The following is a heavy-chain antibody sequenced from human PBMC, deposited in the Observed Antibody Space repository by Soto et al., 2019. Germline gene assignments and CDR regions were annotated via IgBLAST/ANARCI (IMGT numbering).Heavy chain of an antibody. CDR3: PREPEYGSYFDF. CDR2: VNYNGIT. D-gene: IGHD3-10*01. V-gene: IGHV4-61*01. J-gene: IGHJ4*01. CDR1: GGSVTSGSYY. Sequence: SATLSFTCTVSGGSVTSGSYYWSWIRQPPGKGLEWIGFVNYNGITNYNPSLKSRLTISRDTSKNQFTLKRRSVTAADTAVYYCPREPEYGSYFDFWGDGAMVTVSS.